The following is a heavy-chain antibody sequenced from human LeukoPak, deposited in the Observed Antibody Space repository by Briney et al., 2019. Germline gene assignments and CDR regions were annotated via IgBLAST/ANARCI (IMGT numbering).Heavy chain of an antibody. V-gene: IGHV1-2*02. D-gene: IGHD6-6*01. Sequence: ASVKVSRKASGYTFTGYYLHWVRQAPGQGLEWMGWINPNSGGTNYAQKFQGRVTMTRDTSISTAYMELSRLRSDDTAVYYCARDRSGRSSSSYGYWGQGTLVTVSS. CDR2: INPNSGGT. CDR3: ARDRSGRSSSSYGY. CDR1: GYTFTGYY. J-gene: IGHJ4*02.